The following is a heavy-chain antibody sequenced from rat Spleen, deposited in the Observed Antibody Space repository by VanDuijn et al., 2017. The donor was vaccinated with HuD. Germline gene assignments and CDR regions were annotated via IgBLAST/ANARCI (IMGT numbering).Heavy chain of an antibody. CDR3: TTHGGSYYFDY. CDR1: GFTLSDYY. Sequence: EVQLVESGGGLVQPGRSLKLSCAASGFTLSDYYMAWVRXAPTKGLEWVASISYDGVITYYRDSVKGRFSISRDNAKSSLYLQMDSLRSEDTATYYCTTHGGSYYFDYWGQGVMVTVSS. J-gene: IGHJ2*01. V-gene: IGHV5-20*01. CDR2: ISYDGVIT. D-gene: IGHD1-11*01.